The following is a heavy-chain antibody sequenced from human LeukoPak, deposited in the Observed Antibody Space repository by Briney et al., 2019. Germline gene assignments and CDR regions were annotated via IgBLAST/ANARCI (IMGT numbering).Heavy chain of an antibody. D-gene: IGHD3-22*01. CDR3: ARHSHYYDNSGSRGLDY. Sequence: GESLKISCKGSGYSFTSYWIGWVRQMPGKGLELMGIIYPGDSDTRYSPSFQGQVTISADKSISTAYLQWSSLKASDTAMYYCARHSHYYDNSGSRGLDYWGQGTLVTVSP. J-gene: IGHJ4*02. CDR1: GYSFTSYW. V-gene: IGHV5-51*01. CDR2: IYPGDSDT.